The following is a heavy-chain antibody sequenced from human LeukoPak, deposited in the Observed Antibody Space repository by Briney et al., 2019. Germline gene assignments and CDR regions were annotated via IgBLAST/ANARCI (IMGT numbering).Heavy chain of an antibody. J-gene: IGHJ4*02. V-gene: IGHV1-2*02. CDR3: ARGGRDGYNLPGYFDY. CDR1: GYTFTGYY. Sequence: GASVKVSCKASGYTFTGYYMHWVRQAPGQGLEWMGWINPNSGGTNYAQKFQGRVTMTRDTSISTAYMELSRLRPDDTAVYYCARGGRDGYNLPGYFDYWGQGTLVTVSS. CDR2: INPNSGGT. D-gene: IGHD5-24*01.